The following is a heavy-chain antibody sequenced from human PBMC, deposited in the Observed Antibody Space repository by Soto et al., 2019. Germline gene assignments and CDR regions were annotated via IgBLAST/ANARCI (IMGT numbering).Heavy chain of an antibody. D-gene: IGHD3-3*02. V-gene: IGHV3-23*01. CDR1: GFTFSSYA. J-gene: IGHJ6*02. CDR2: ISGSGGST. CDR3: AKALLPHFWSGYYPSYYYGMDV. Sequence: GGSLRLSCAASGFTFSSYAMSWVRQAPGKGLEWVPAISGSGGSTYYADSVKGRFTISRDNSKNTLYLQMNSLRAEDTAVYYCAKALLPHFWSGYYPSYYYGMDVWGQGTTVTVSS.